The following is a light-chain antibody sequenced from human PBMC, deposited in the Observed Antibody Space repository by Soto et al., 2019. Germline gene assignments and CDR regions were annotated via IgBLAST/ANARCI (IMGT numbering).Light chain of an antibody. J-gene: IGLJ2*01. CDR2: DVT. CDR1: SSDVGGYNH. V-gene: IGLV2-11*01. CDR3: CSYGGTFVTAV. Sequence: QSALTQPRSVSGAPGQSVTISCTGTSSDVGGYNHVSWYQQYPGKAPQLMIFDVTRRPAGVPDRFSGSKSGNTASLTISGLQAEDEADYFCCSYGGTFVTAVFGGGTKLTVL.